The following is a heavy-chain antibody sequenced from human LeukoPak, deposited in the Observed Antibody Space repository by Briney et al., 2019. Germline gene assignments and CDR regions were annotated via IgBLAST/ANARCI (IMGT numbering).Heavy chain of an antibody. J-gene: IGHJ4*02. V-gene: IGHV3-48*03. D-gene: IGHD3-22*01. CDR2: ISSSSSTI. CDR1: GFMFGTYE. CDR3: ARKSSDSSGYYYFDY. Sequence: GGSLRLSCSASGFMFGTYEMNWVRQAPGKGLEWVSYISSSSSTIYYADSVKGRFTIPRDNAKNSLYLQMNSLRAEDTAVYYCARKSSDSSGYYYFDYWGQGTLVTVSS.